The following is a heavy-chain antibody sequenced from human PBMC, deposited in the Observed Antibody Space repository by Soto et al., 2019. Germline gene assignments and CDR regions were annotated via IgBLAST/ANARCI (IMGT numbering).Heavy chain of an antibody. J-gene: IGHJ4*02. CDR1: GYTFTGHY. V-gene: IGHV1-2*02. CDR2: IGPKNGDT. D-gene: IGHD1-7*01. CDR3: GRGRSGELVVFY. Sequence: QVQLVQSGAEVKESGASVKVSCKASGYTFTGHYIHWVRQAPGQGFEWVGEIGPKNGDTRYAQKFQGRVAMTKDSSITSVYMELSNLCPDDTAGYYCGRGRSGELVVFYWGQGTLVTVHS.